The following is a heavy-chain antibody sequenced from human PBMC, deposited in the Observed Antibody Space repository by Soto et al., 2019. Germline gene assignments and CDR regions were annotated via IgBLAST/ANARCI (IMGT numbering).Heavy chain of an antibody. Sequence: GASVKVSCKASGYTFTSYGISWVRQAPGQGLEWMGWISAYNGDTRYAQKFQGRVTMTRDISIATAYMELSSLRSDDTAIYYCARMETFGSLNWFDPWGQGTLVTVSS. CDR2: ISAYNGDT. J-gene: IGHJ5*02. V-gene: IGHV1-18*04. CDR1: GYTFTSYG. D-gene: IGHD3-16*01. CDR3: ARMETFGSLNWFDP.